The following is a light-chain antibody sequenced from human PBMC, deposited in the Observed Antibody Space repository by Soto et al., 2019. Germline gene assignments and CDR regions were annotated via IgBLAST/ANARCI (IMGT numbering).Light chain of an antibody. J-gene: IGLJ3*02. CDR1: SSDVGGYKY. CDR3: CSYAGSSVWV. V-gene: IGLV2-11*01. Sequence: QSALTQPRSVSGSPGQSVIISCTGTSSDVGGYKYVSWYQQHPGKAPKVVIYDVSAWPSGVPDRFSGSKSGNTASLTISGLQAEDEADYHCCSYAGSSVWVFGGGTKLTVL. CDR2: DVS.